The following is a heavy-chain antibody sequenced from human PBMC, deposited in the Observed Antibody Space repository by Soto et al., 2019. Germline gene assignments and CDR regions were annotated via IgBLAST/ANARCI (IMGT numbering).Heavy chain of an antibody. CDR1: GFTFSSYA. J-gene: IGHJ4*02. CDR3: AKSSSAVAGTFDY. CDR2: ISGSGGST. V-gene: IGHV3-23*01. Sequence: GGSLRLSCAASGFTFSSYAMSWVRQAPGKGLEWGSAISGSGGSTYYADSVKGRFTISRDNSKNTLYLQMYSLRAEDTAVYYCAKSSSAVAGTFDYWGQGALVTVSS. D-gene: IGHD6-19*01.